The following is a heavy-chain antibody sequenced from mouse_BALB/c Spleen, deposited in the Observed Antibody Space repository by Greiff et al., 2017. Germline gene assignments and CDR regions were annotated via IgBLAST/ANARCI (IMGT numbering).Heavy chain of an antibody. CDR3: AGGGLMDY. CDR2: ISSGGSYT. V-gene: IGHV5-9-4*01. Sequence: EVLLVESGRGLVKPGGSLKLSCAASGFTFSSYAMSWVRQSPEKRLEWVAEISSGGSYTYYPDTVTGRFTISRDNAKNTLYLELSSLRSEDTAKYYCAGGGLMDYWGEGTLVTVSA. D-gene: IGHD2-3*01. J-gene: IGHJ3*01. CDR1: GFTFSSYA.